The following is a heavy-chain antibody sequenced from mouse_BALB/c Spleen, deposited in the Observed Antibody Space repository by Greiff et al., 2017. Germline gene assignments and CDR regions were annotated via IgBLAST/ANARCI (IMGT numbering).Heavy chain of an antibody. V-gene: IGHV5-12-2*01. D-gene: IGHD1-1*01. CDR1: GFTFSSYT. Sequence: EVKLVESGGGLVQPGGSLKLSCAASGFTFSSYTMSWVRQTPEKRLEWVAYISNGGGSTYYPDTVKGRFTISRDNAKNTLYLQMSSLKSEDTAMYYCARLVATVGALDYWGQGTTVTVSS. J-gene: IGHJ2*01. CDR3: ARLVATVGALDY. CDR2: ISNGGGST.